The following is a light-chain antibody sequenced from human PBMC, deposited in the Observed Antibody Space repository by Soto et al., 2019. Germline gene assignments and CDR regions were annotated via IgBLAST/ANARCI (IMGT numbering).Light chain of an antibody. CDR2: DVS. J-gene: IGLJ1*01. CDR3: CSYAGFSSVV. Sequence: QSALTQPRSVSGSPGQSVTISCTGTSSDVGGYNYVSWYQQHPGKAPKLMIYDVSKRPSGVPDRFSGSKSGNTASLTISGLQAEDEADYYCCSYAGFSSVVFGAGTKVTVL. V-gene: IGLV2-11*01. CDR1: SSDVGGYNY.